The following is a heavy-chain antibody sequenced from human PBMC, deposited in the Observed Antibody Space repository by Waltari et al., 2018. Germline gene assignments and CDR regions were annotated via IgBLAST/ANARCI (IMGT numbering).Heavy chain of an antibody. CDR3: VRGYPDIVATISDY. Sequence: QLQLQESGPGLVKPSETLSLTCTVSRSSIRNNNYYWGWVRPPPGKGLVWIGSFYKSGTTYYNPSLKSRVTISVDTCNNQFALKLNSVTAADTAVYYCVRGYPDIVATISDYWGQGTLVIVSS. V-gene: IGHV4-39*07. D-gene: IGHD5-12*01. J-gene: IGHJ4*02. CDR2: FYKSGTT. CDR1: RSSIRNNNYY.